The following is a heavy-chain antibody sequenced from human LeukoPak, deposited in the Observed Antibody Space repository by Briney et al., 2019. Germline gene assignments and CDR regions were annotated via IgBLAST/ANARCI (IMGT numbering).Heavy chain of an antibody. CDR3: AKDRRITMAGTVDYFDY. V-gene: IGHV3-23*01. D-gene: IGHD6-19*01. CDR2: ISGSGGNT. J-gene: IGHJ4*02. CDR1: GFTFNNYA. Sequence: AGGSLRLSCAASGFTFNNYAMSWVRQAPGKGLELVSSISGSGGNTYYADSVKGRFTISRDNSKNTLYLQMNSLRAADTAVYYCAKDRRITMAGTVDYFDYWGQGTLVTVSS.